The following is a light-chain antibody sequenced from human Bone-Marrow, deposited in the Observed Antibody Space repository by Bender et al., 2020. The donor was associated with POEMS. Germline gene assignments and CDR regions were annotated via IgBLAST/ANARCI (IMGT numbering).Light chain of an antibody. J-gene: IGLJ1*01. V-gene: IGLV2-8*01. CDR2: EVS. CDR1: SSDVGAYNF. Sequence: QSALTQPPSVSGSPGQSITISCTGTSSDVGAYNFVSWYQQHPGKVPKLMIFEVSERPSGVPDRFSGSKSGNTASLTVSGLQAEDEATYYCASYAGGNVVFGTGTKVTVL. CDR3: ASYAGGNVV.